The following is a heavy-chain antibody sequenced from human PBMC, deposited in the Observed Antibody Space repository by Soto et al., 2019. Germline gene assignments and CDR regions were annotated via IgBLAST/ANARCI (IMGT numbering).Heavy chain of an antibody. V-gene: IGHV3-23*01. CDR2: ISGSGGST. CDR1: GFTFSSYA. Sequence: PGGSLRLSCAASGFTFSSYAMSWVRQAPGKGLEWVSAISGSGGSTYYADSVKGRFTISRDNSKNTLYLQMNSLRAEDTAVYYCAKEGYCSSTSCYKKGSGYYYGMDVWGQGTTVTVSS. CDR3: AKEGYCSSTSCYKKGSGYYYGMDV. D-gene: IGHD2-2*02. J-gene: IGHJ6*02.